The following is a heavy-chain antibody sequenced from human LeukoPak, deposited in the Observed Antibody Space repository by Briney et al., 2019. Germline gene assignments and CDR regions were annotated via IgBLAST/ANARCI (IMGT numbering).Heavy chain of an antibody. V-gene: IGHV4-39*01. D-gene: IGHD6-19*01. CDR2: ISHDGRT. Sequence: SETLSLTCTVSGGSISINNYFWGWIRQPPGKGLEWIGSISHDGRTQYYPSLGSRISVTVETSKKQFSLELTSLTAEDTAVYYCVFSGWFWGAFDYWGQGILVTVSS. CDR1: GGSISINNYF. J-gene: IGHJ4*02. CDR3: VFSGWFWGAFDY.